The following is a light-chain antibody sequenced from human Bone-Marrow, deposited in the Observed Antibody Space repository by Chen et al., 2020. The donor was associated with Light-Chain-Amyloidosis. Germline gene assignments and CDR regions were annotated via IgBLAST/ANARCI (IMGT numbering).Light chain of an antibody. CDR2: RDT. J-gene: IGLJ2*01. V-gene: IGLV3-1*01. CDR1: KLEDKY. Sequence: SYELLQPPSMSVSPGQTATITCSGEKLEDKYVCWYQQKPGQSPVLVIYRDTKRPSGIPERVSGAISGNTATLTSSGPQALDEAAFYCQAGDSRTVVFGGGTRLTVL. CDR3: QAGDSRTVV.